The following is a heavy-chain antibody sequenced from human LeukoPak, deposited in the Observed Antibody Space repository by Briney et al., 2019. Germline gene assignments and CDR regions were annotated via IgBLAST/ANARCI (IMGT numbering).Heavy chain of an antibody. CDR2: IYSDGST. D-gene: IGHD3-22*01. V-gene: IGHV3-53*01. CDR1: GFTVSSNF. J-gene: IGHJ4*02. CDR3: AKAYYYDSSGYYYYFDY. Sequence: GGSLRLSCAASGFTVSSNFMSWVRQAPGKGLEWVSVIYSDGSTYYADSVKGRFIISRDNSKNTLYLQMNSLRAEDTAVYYCAKAYYYDSSGYYYYFDYWGQGTLVTVSS.